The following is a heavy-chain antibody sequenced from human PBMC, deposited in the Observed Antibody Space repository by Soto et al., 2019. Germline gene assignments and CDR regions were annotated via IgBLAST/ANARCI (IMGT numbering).Heavy chain of an antibody. J-gene: IGHJ4*02. CDR2: ISSGSTNI. CDR3: ARDRNAAGPDY. Sequence: PGGSLRLSCAASGFTFSDFYMSWIRQAPGKGLEWISYISSGSTNIFYADSVKGRFTVSRDNAKNSVYLQMDSLRAEDTAVYYCARDRNAAGPDYWGQGTLVTVSS. D-gene: IGHD1-1*01. CDR1: GFTFSDFY. V-gene: IGHV3-11*01.